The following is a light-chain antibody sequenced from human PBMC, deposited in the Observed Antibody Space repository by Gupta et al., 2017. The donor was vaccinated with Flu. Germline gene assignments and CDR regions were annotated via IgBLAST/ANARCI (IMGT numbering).Light chain of an antibody. CDR2: DDT. V-gene: IGLV3-21*02. CDR1: IIGSDS. Sequence: GQADSITGWGNIIGSDSVHWYQQRPGQAPVLVLYDDTNRTSGIPERFSGSNSGTTATLTVSRVEVGDEADYFCQMWDSATDHRKFGGGTRLAVL. J-gene: IGLJ2*01. CDR3: QMWDSATDHRK.